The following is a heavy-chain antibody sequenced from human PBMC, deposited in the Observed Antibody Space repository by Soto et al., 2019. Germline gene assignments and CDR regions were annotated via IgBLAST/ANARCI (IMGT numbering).Heavy chain of an antibody. CDR2: IGASGSST. CDR3: AKDPLPVSYSNYCNWFDP. V-gene: IGHV3-23*01. Sequence: GGSLRLSCAASGFTFSSYAMSWVRQAPGRGLEWVSAIGASGSSTYYADSVKGRFTISRDNSKNTLYLQMNSLRAEDTAVYYCAKDPLPVSYSNYCNWFDPWGQGTLVTVSS. CDR1: GFTFSSYA. D-gene: IGHD4-4*01. J-gene: IGHJ5*02.